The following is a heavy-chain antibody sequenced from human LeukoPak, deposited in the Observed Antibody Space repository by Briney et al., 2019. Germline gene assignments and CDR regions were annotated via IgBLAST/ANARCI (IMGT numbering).Heavy chain of an antibody. J-gene: IGHJ4*02. V-gene: IGHV3-23*01. CDR2: ISGSGGST. CDR3: AKPGLGDTIFGVVILYDY. CDR1: GFTFSSYA. Sequence: GGSLRLSCAASGFTFSSYAMSWVRQAPGKGLEWVSAISGSGGSTYYADSVKGRFTISRDNSKNTLYLQMNSLRAEDTAVYYCAKPGLGDTIFGVVILYDYWGQGTLATVSS. D-gene: IGHD3-3*01.